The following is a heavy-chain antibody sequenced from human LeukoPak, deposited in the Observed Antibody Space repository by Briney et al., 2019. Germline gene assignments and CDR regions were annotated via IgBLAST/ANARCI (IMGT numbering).Heavy chain of an antibody. CDR2: IGWNSART. CDR1: GFIFSRYA. Sequence: GGSLRLSCEASGFIFSRYAIKWVRQTPGKGLEWVSGIGWNSARTGYADSVRGRFTISRDNAKNSLYLQMNSLRAEDTALYYCGKDISAGGMDVWGQGTTVTVSS. D-gene: IGHD3-10*01. CDR3: GKDISAGGMDV. J-gene: IGHJ6*02. V-gene: IGHV3-9*01.